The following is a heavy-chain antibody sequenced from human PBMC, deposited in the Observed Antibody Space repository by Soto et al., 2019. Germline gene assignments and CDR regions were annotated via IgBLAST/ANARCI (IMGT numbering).Heavy chain of an antibody. D-gene: IGHD3-16*01. Sequence: PGEALKISCKCSGYSFTSYGISWVRQMPGKGLEWMGRIDPSDSYTNYSPSFQGHVPISADKPISTAYLQWSSLKASDTAMYYCATARIYMIGNYYWGQGTLVTVSS. CDR1: GYSFTSYG. CDR2: IDPSDSYT. J-gene: IGHJ4*02. CDR3: ATARIYMIGNYY. V-gene: IGHV5-10-1*01.